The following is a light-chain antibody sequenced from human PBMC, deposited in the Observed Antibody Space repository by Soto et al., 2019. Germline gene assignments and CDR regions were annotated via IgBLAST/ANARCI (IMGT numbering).Light chain of an antibody. V-gene: IGLV2-23*02. J-gene: IGLJ2*01. Sequence: QSVLTQPASVSGSPGQAITSSCTGTSSDVGSYNLVSWYQQHPGKAPKLMIYEVSKRPSGVSNRFSGSKSGNTASLTSSGLQADDEADYYCCSYAGSSTFHVVFGGGTTLTVL. CDR1: SSDVGSYNL. CDR2: EVS. CDR3: CSYAGSSTFHVV.